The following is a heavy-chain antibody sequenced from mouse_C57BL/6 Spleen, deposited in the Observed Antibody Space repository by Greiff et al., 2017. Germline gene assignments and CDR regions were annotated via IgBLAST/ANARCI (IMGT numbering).Heavy chain of an antibody. CDR3: AIKKLGDFDY. CDR1: GYTFTSYW. Sequence: QVQLQQPGAELVKPGASVKVSCKASGYTFTSYWMHWVKQRPGQGLEWIGRIHPSDSATNYNQQFKGKATLTVDKSYSTAYMQLSSRTSEDSAVYYCAIKKLGDFDYWGQGTTLTVSS. V-gene: IGHV1-74*01. J-gene: IGHJ2*01. CDR2: IHPSDSAT.